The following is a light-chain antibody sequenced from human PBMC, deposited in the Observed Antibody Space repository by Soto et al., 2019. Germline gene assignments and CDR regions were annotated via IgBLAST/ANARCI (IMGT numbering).Light chain of an antibody. CDR3: PQSKSIMWT. CDR1: QGISTY. CDR2: AAS. J-gene: IGKJ1*01. Sequence: IQMTQSPSPLSAYKGDRVTMTCRASQGISTYLNWYQQKPGKAPKVLIYAASSLQSGVPSRFSGSGSETDFTLTISSLQPEDFATYSCPQSKSIMWTSGQGSKVDIK. V-gene: IGKV1-39*01.